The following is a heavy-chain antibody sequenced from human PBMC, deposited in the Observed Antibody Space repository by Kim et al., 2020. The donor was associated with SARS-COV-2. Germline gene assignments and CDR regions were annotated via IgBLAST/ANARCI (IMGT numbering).Heavy chain of an antibody. D-gene: IGHD3-9*01. Sequence: GGSLRLSCEGSGFIFSHCWMHWVRQAPGKGPVWVSRISDDGSFIGYADSVKGRFTISRDNAKNTLYLQMNRRRAEDTAVYYCAHLGFDWLLSLWGQGTPGTVSS. CDR1: GFIFSHCW. J-gene: IGHJ4*02. V-gene: IGHV3-74*01. CDR3: AHLGFDWLLSL. CDR2: ISDDGSFI.